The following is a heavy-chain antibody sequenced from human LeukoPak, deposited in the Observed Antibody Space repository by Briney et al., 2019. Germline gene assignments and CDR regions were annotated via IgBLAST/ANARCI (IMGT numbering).Heavy chain of an antibody. CDR3: ASGGSSYCGGDCYSTFDY. J-gene: IGHJ4*02. CDR2: IIPIFGTA. V-gene: IGHV1-69*05. CDR1: GGTFSSYA. Sequence: SVKVSCKASGGTFSSYAISWVRQAPGQGLEWMGGIIPIFGTANYAQKFQGRVTITTDESTSTAYMELSGLRSEDTAVYYCASGGSSYCGGDCYSTFDYWGQGTLVTVSS. D-gene: IGHD2-21*02.